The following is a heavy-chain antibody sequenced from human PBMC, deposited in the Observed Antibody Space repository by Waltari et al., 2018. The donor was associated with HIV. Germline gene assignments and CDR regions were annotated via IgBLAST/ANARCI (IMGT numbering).Heavy chain of an antibody. CDR1: GGSISRYY. CDR2: IYYSGST. CDR3: ARDGRPPSGWPYDSSGYAWFDP. J-gene: IGHJ5*02. V-gene: IGHV4-59*01. D-gene: IGHD3-22*01. Sequence: QVQLQESGPGLVKPSETLSLTCTVSGGSISRYYWSWIRQPPGKGLEWIGYIYYSGSTNYNPSLKSRVTISVDTSKNQFSLKLSSVTAADTAVYYCARDGRPPSGWPYDSSGYAWFDPWGQGTLVTVSS.